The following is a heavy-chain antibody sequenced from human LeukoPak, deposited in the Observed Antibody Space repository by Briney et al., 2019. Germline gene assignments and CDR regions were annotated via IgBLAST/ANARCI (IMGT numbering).Heavy chain of an antibody. CDR2: IYSGGST. V-gene: IGHV3-53*01. CDR3: AREGPTWIFGVVIRNMDV. Sequence: GGSLRLSCAASGFTVSSNYMSWVRQAPGKGLEWVSVIYSGGSTYYADSVKGRFTISRDNSKNTLYLQMNSLRAEDTAVYYCAREGPTWIFGVVIRNMDVWGQGTTVTVS. J-gene: IGHJ6*02. CDR1: GFTVSSNY. D-gene: IGHD3-3*01.